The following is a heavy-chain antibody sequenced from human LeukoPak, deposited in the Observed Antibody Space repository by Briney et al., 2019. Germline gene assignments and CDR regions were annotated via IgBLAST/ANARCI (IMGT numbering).Heavy chain of an antibody. V-gene: IGHV1-58*01. D-gene: IGHD3-22*01. CDR2: IVVGSGNT. Sequence: SVKVSCKASGFTFTSSAVQWVRHARGQRLEWIGWIVVGSGNTNYAQKFQERVTTTRDMSTSTAYMELSSLRSEDTAVYYCAASPDYYDSSGYSYYFDYWGQGTLVTVSS. CDR1: GFTFTSSA. CDR3: AASPDYYDSSGYSYYFDY. J-gene: IGHJ4*02.